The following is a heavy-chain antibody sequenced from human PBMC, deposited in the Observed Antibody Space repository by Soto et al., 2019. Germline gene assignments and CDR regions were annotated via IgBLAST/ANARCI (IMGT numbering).Heavy chain of an antibody. V-gene: IGHV1-69*13. CDR1: GGTFSSYA. J-gene: IGHJ4*02. CDR2: XXPXXXXX. CDR3: ARGSATMTNDY. D-gene: IGHD4-17*01. Sequence: GASVQVSCKASGGTFSSYAISLVRQAPGQGLEWXGAXXPXXXXXNXXXKFQGRVTITADESTSTAYMELSSLRSEDTAVYYCARGSATMTNDYWGQGTLVNV.